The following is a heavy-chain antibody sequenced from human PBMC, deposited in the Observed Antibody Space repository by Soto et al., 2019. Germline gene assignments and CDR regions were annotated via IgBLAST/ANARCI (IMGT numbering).Heavy chain of an antibody. V-gene: IGHV3-53*01. CDR1: GFTVSSNY. D-gene: IGHD3-22*01. J-gene: IGHJ1*01. CDR3: ARDRVKSGYPESSQH. CDR2: IYSGGST. Sequence: GGSLRLSCAASGFTVSSNYMSWVRQAPGKGLEWVSVIYSGGSTYYADSVKGRFTISRDNSKNTLYLQMNSLRAEDTAVYYCARDRVKSGYPESSQHWGQGTLVTVSS.